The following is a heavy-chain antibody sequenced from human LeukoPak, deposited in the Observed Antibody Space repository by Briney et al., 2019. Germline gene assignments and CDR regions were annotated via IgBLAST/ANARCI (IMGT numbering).Heavy chain of an antibody. J-gene: IGHJ4*02. Sequence: PGRPLRLSCAASGSTFSSYAMQWVRQAPGKGLEWVAVISHDGSDKNYADSVQGRFTISRDNSKNTLYLQMNSLRAEDTAVYYCARAVYRSGGYYFDYWGQGTLVIVSS. V-gene: IGHV3-30*04. CDR3: ARAVYRSGGYYFDY. D-gene: IGHD6-19*01. CDR1: GSTFSSYA. CDR2: ISHDGSDK.